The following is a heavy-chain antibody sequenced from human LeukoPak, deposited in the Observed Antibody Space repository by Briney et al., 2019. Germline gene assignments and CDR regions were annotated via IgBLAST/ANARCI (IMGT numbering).Heavy chain of an antibody. D-gene: IGHD6-13*01. CDR1: GGTFSSYA. V-gene: IGHV1-69*05. CDR2: IIPIFGTA. Sequence: SVKVSCKASGGTFSSYAISWVLQAPGQGLEWMGRIIPIFGTANYAQKFQGRVTIATDESTSTAYMELSSLRSEDTAVYYCARDRAYSSRPYYFDYWGQGTLVTVSS. CDR3: ARDRAYSSRPYYFDY. J-gene: IGHJ4*02.